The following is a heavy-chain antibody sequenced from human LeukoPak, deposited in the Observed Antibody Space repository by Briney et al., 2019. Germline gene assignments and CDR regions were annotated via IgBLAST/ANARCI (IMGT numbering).Heavy chain of an antibody. CDR1: GYTFTSYG. CDR3: VMGGYYYDSSGYSPGAFDI. CDR2: IIPMFGTA. Sequence: GASVKVSCKAPGYTFTSYGISWVRQAPGQGLEWMGGIIPMFGTANHAQNFQGRVTITADESTTTAYMELISLRSEDTAIYYCVMGGYYYDSSGYSPGAFDIWGQGTMVSVSS. V-gene: IGHV1-69*13. D-gene: IGHD3-22*01. J-gene: IGHJ3*02.